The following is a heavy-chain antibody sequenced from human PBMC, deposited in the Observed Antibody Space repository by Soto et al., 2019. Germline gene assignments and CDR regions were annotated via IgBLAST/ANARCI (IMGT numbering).Heavy chain of an antibody. CDR3: ARGSGSDNYYYYYYMDV. D-gene: IGHD3-10*01. Sequence: ASVKVSCXASGYTFTSYDINWVRQATGQGLEWMGWMNPNSGNTGYAQKFQGRVTMTRNTSISTAYMELSSLRSEDTAVYYCARGSGSDNYYYYYYMDVWGKGTTVTVSS. CDR1: GYTFTSYD. CDR2: MNPNSGNT. J-gene: IGHJ6*03. V-gene: IGHV1-8*01.